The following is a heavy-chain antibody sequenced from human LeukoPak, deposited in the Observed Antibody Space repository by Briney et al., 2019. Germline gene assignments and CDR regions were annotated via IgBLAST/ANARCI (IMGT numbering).Heavy chain of an antibody. V-gene: IGHV3-23*01. CDR3: AKGGGGGSYGYYFDY. J-gene: IGHJ4*02. D-gene: IGHD1-26*01. Sequence: GGSLRLSCAASGFTFSSYAMSWVRQAPGKGLEWVSAISGSGGSTYYADSVKGRFTISRDNAKNSLYLQMNSLRAEDTAVYYCAKGGGGGSYGYYFDYRGQGTLVTVSS. CDR1: GFTFSSYA. CDR2: ISGSGGST.